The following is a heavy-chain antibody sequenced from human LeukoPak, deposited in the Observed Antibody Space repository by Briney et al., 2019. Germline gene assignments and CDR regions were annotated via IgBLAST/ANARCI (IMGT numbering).Heavy chain of an antibody. CDR3: ARELVVAATKMGWFDP. CDR1: GGSISSGSYY. D-gene: IGHD2-15*01. J-gene: IGHJ5*02. CDR2: IYTSGST. V-gene: IGHV4-61*02. Sequence: SETLSLTCTVSGGSISSGSYYWSWIRQPAGKGLEWIGRIYTSGSTNYNPSLKSRVTISVDTFKNQFSLKLSSVTAADTAVYYCARELVVAATKMGWFDPWGQGTLVTVSS.